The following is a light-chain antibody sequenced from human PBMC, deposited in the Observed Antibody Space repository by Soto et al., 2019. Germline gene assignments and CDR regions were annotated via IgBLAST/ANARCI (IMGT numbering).Light chain of an antibody. CDR2: DAS. J-gene: IGKJ1*01. CDR3: QQRSNWPRT. Sequence: EIVLTQSPATLSLSPGERATLSCRASQSVSSYLAWYHQKPGQAPRLLIYDASNRATGIPARFSGSWSGTDCTLTISSLEPEDVAVYYCQQRSNWPRTLGQGTKVDIK. V-gene: IGKV3-11*01. CDR1: QSVSSY.